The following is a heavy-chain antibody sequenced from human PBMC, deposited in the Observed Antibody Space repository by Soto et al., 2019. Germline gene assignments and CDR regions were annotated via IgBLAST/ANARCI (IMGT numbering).Heavy chain of an antibody. Sequence: PGESLKISCKGSGYSFTSYWISWVRQMPGKGLEWMGRIDPSDSYTNYSPSFQGHVTISADKSISTDYLQWSSLKASDTAMYYCARQKKHRLEYGRDVWGQGTTVTVSS. V-gene: IGHV5-10-1*01. CDR3: ARQKKHRLEYGRDV. J-gene: IGHJ6*02. D-gene: IGHD1-1*01. CDR2: IDPSDSYT. CDR1: GYSFTSYW.